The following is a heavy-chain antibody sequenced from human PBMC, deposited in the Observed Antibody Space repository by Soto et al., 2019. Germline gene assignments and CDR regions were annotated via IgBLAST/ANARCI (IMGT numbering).Heavy chain of an antibody. CDR3: ARTSRFDY. CDR1: GGSFSGYY. V-gene: IGHV4-34*01. D-gene: IGHD6-6*01. Sequence: QVQLQQWGAGLLKPLETLSLTCAVYGGSFSGYYWSWHRQPPGKGLEWIGEINHSGSTNYNPSLKSRVTISVDRSKNQFSLKLSSVTAADTAVYYCARTSRFDYWGQGTLVTVSS. J-gene: IGHJ4*02. CDR2: INHSGST.